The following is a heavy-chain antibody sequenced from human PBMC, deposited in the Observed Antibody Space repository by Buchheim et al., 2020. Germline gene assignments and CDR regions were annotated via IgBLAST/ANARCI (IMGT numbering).Heavy chain of an antibody. D-gene: IGHD3-16*02. CDR2: INHSGST. CDR3: AREKGDDYVWGSYRRNWFDP. CDR1: GGSFSGYY. Sequence: QVQLQQWGAGLLKPSETLSLTCAVYGGSFSGYYWSWIRQPPGKGLEWIGEINHSGSTNYNPSLKSRVTISVDTSKNRLSLKLSSVTAADTAVYYCAREKGDDYVWGSYRRNWFDPWGQGTL. V-gene: IGHV4-34*01. J-gene: IGHJ5*02.